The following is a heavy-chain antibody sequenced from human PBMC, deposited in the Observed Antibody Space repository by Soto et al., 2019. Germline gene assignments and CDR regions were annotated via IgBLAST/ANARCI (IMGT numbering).Heavy chain of an antibody. J-gene: IGHJ3*02. CDR1: GYTFTSYG. Sequence: ASVKVSCKASGYTFTSYGISWVRQAPGQGPEWMGWISAYNGNTNYAQKLQGRVTMTTDTSTSTAYMELRSLRSDDTAVYYCATELTSGSAFDIWGQGTMVTVSS. D-gene: IGHD3-16*01. V-gene: IGHV1-18*01. CDR3: ATELTSGSAFDI. CDR2: ISAYNGNT.